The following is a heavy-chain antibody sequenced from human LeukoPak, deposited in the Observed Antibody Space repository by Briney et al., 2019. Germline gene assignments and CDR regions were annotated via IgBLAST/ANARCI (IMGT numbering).Heavy chain of an antibody. V-gene: IGHV4-59*11. J-gene: IGHJ3*01. D-gene: IGHD3-22*01. Sequence: SETLSLTCTVSGGSINYHYWSWIRQPPGKGLGWIGFIYYSGTTNYNPSLQSRITISVDTSKNHFSLKLTSVTAADTAVYYCARLLDNDSSGYPDTFDVWGQGTMVTVSS. CDR2: IYYSGTT. CDR3: ARLLDNDSSGYPDTFDV. CDR1: GGSINYHY.